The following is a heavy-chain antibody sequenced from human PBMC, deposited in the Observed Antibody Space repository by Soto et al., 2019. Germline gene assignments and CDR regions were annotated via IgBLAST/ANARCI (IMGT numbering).Heavy chain of an antibody. V-gene: IGHV4-34*01. CDR3: ARRWDLVTTTVTPYYFDY. Sequence: SETLSLTCAVYGGSFSGYYWSWIRQPPGKGLEWIGEINHSGSTNYNPSLKSRVTISVDTSKNQFSLKLSSVTAADTAVYYCARRWDLVTTTVTPYYFDYWGQGTLVTVSS. CDR2: INHSGST. D-gene: IGHD4-17*01. CDR1: GGSFSGYY. J-gene: IGHJ4*02.